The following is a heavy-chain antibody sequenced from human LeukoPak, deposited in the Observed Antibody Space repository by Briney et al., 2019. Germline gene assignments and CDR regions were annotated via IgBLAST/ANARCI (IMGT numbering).Heavy chain of an antibody. CDR1: GYTXTSYS. Sequence: ASVKVSCKASGYTXTSYSISRVRQAPGQGLEWMAWISAYNGNTIYAQKVKGRVTMTTDTSTSTAYMELRSLKSDDTAVYYCARASYCSGGSCYSDYWGQGTLVTVSS. V-gene: IGHV1-18*01. CDR3: ARASYCSGGSCYSDY. D-gene: IGHD2-15*01. J-gene: IGHJ4*02. CDR2: ISAYNGNT.